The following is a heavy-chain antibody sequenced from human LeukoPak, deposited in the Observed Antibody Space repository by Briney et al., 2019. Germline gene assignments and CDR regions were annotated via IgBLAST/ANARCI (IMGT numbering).Heavy chain of an antibody. J-gene: IGHJ3*02. V-gene: IGHV4-39*01. CDR1: GGSMSSGICY. CDR3: ARTRGYSGYVSAYHI. Sequence: PSETLSLTCTVSGGSMSSGICYWGWIRQPPGKGLEWIGTIYYSGSTYYNPSLKSRVTISADTSKNQFSLKLSSVTAADTAVYYCARTRGYSGYVSAYHIWGQPRMVGVFS. CDR2: IYYSGST. D-gene: IGHD5-12*01.